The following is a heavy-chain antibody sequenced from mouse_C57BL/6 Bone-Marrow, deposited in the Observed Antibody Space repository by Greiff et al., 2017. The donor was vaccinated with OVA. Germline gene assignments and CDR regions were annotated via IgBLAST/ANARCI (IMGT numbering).Heavy chain of an antibody. CDR2: ISSGGSYT. Sequence: DVHLVESGGDLVKPGGSLKLSCAASGFTFSSYGMSWVRQTPDKRLEWVATISSGGSYTYYPDSVKGRFTISRDNAKNTLYLQMGSLKSEDTAMYYCARLITTVVADYAMDYWGQGTSVTVSS. D-gene: IGHD1-1*01. V-gene: IGHV5-6*01. CDR1: GFTFSSYG. CDR3: ARLITTVVADYAMDY. J-gene: IGHJ4*01.